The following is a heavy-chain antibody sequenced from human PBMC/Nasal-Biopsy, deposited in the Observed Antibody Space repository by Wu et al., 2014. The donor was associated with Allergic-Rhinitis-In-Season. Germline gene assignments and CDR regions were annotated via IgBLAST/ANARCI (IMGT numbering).Heavy chain of an antibody. V-gene: IGHV3-23*01. CDR1: GFTFSIYA. J-gene: IGHJ6*03. Sequence: LRLSCAASGFTFSIYAINWVRQAPGKGLEWVSAISGSGGSTYYADSVKGRFTISRDNSRNTVYLQMNSLRAEDTAVYYCAKRYNSPVYYSFYYMDVWGKGTTVPVSS. D-gene: IGHD1-1*01. CDR3: AKRYNSPVYYSFYYMDV. CDR2: ISGSGGST.